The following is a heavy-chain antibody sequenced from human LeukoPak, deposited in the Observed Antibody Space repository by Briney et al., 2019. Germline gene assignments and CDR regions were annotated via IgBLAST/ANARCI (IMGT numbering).Heavy chain of an antibody. CDR3: ARDSYSSGAHFDY. Sequence: PGGSLRLSCAASGFTFSSYWMHWVRQAPGKGLVWVSRINSDGSSTSYADSVKGRFAISRDNAKNTLYLQMNSLRAEDTAVYYCARDSYSSGAHFDYWGQGTLVTVSS. CDR2: INSDGSST. CDR1: GFTFSSYW. D-gene: IGHD6-19*01. V-gene: IGHV3-74*01. J-gene: IGHJ4*02.